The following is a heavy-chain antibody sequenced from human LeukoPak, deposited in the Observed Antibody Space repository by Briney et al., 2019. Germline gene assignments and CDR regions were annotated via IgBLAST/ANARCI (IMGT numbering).Heavy chain of an antibody. Sequence: GRSLRLSCAASGFTFSSYGMHWVRQAPGKGLEWVAVISYDGSNKYYADSVKGRFTIPRDNSKNTLYLQMNSLRAEDTAVYYCANSLPQMGSGWYFDYWGQGTLVTVSS. J-gene: IGHJ4*02. CDR1: GFTFSSYG. V-gene: IGHV3-30*18. CDR2: ISYDGSNK. D-gene: IGHD6-19*01. CDR3: ANSLPQMGSGWYFDY.